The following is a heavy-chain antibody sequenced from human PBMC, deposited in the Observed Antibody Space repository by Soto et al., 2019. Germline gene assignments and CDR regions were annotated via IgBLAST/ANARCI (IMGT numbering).Heavy chain of an antibody. CDR3: ARDPGRMVGYYYMDV. D-gene: IGHD2-8*01. V-gene: IGHV4-59*01. CDR1: GGSISSYY. J-gene: IGHJ6*03. Sequence: SETLSLTCTVSGGSISSYYWSWIRQPPGKGLEWIGYIYYSGSTNYNPSLKSRVTISVDTSKNQFSLKLSSVTAADTAVYYCARDPGRMVGYYYMDVWGKGTMVTVSS. CDR2: IYYSGST.